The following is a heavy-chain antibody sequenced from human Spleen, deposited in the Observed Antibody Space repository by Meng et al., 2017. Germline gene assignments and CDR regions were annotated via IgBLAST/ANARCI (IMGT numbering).Heavy chain of an antibody. J-gene: IGHJ4*02. CDR2: IYYSGST. CDR3: ARGVGSLDF. V-gene: IGHV4-39*07. Sequence: SETLSLTCTVSGGSISSSSYNWAWIRQPPGKGLEWIGSIYYSGSTNYKPSLKSRVTISVDTSKNQFSLQLNSVTAADTAVYYCARGVGSLDFWGQGTLVTVSS. D-gene: IGHD5/OR15-5a*01. CDR1: GGSISSSSYN.